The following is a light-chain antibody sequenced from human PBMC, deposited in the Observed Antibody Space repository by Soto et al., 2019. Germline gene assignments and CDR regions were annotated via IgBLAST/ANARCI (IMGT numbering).Light chain of an antibody. J-gene: IGKJ2*01. CDR2: ETS. Sequence: DMVLTQSPGTLSLSPGERATLSCRASQSVRANYLAWYQQNPGQAPRVLIYETSRGATGIPGRYSGSGSGTDFTLTISSLKHDDFAGYSCLQYGIPPYTFDKETKVAIK. CDR3: LQYGIPPYT. V-gene: IGKV3-20*01. CDR1: QSVRANY.